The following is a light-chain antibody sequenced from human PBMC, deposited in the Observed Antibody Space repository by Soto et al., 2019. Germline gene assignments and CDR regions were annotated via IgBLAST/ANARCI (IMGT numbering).Light chain of an antibody. V-gene: IGKV3-20*01. CDR1: QSVSNNY. CDR2: GAS. Sequence: TLSLSPGERATLSCRASQSVSNNYLAWYQQKPGQAPRLLIYGASNRATGIPDRFGGSGSGTDFTLTISRLEPEDFAVYYCQQYGSSGTFGQGTKVDIK. CDR3: QQYGSSGT. J-gene: IGKJ1*01.